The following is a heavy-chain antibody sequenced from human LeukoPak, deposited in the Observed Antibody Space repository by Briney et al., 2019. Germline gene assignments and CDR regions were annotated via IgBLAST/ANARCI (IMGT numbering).Heavy chain of an antibody. V-gene: IGHV3-30*02. CDR2: IRYEGSNK. CDR1: IHTFRRYG. J-gene: IGHJ4*02. CDR3: AKIVDTAMVPFDY. Sequence: PGGSLRLSCAASIHTFRRYGVHGVRQAPGKGLEGVALIRYEGSNKYYADSVKGRFTISRDNSKNTRYRQMNSLRAEDTAVYYCAKIVDTAMVPFDYWGQGTLVTVSS. D-gene: IGHD5-18*01.